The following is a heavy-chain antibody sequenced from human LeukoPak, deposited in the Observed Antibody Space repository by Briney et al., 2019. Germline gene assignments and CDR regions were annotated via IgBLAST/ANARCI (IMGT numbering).Heavy chain of an antibody. CDR1: GFTFSSYS. CDR2: ISSSSSYI. CDR3: ARDRGHIVVVPAAPYYYYMDV. V-gene: IGHV3-21*01. J-gene: IGHJ6*03. D-gene: IGHD2-2*01. Sequence: GGSLRLSCAASGFTFSSYSMNWVRQAPGKGLEWVSSISSSSSYIYYADSVKGRFTISRDNAKNSLYLQMNSLRAEDTAVYYCARDRGHIVVVPAAPYYYYMDVWGKGTTVTVSS.